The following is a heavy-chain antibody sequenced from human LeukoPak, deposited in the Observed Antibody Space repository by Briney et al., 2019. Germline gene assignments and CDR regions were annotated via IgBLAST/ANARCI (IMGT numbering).Heavy chain of an antibody. CDR3: ARGSSLVAGFYYGMDV. Sequence: GGSLRLSCAASGFTFSSYSMNWVRQAPGKGLEWVSSISSSSSYIYYADSVKGRFTISRDNAKNSLYLQMNGLRAEDTAVYYCARGSSLVAGFYYGMDVWGKGATVTVSS. D-gene: IGHD6-19*01. V-gene: IGHV3-21*01. CDR2: ISSSSSYI. CDR1: GFTFSSYS. J-gene: IGHJ6*04.